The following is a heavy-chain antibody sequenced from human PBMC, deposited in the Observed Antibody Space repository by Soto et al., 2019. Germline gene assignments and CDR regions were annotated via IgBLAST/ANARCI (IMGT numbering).Heavy chain of an antibody. CDR2: IKSKTDGGTT. CDR1: GFTFSNAW. Sequence: GGSLRLSCAASGFTFSNAWMSWVRQAPGKGLEWVGRIKSKTDGGTTDYAAPVKGRFTISRDDSKNTLYLQMNSLKTEDTAVYYCTSEDFDWFRHGPYGTDVRGTGPTVTVSS. J-gene: IGHJ6*04. CDR3: TSEDFDWFRHGPYGTDV. V-gene: IGHV3-15*01. D-gene: IGHD3-9*01.